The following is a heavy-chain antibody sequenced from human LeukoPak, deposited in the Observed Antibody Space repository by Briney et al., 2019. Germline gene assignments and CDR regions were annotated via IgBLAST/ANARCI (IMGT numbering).Heavy chain of an antibody. CDR2: IYYSGST. V-gene: IGHV4-39*01. CDR1: GGSISSSSYY. Sequence: PSETLSLTCTVSGGSISSSSYYWGWIRQPQGKGLEWIGSIYYSGSTYYNPSLKSRVTISVDTSKNQFSLKLSSVTAADTAVYYCASPLVGATDFDYWGQGTLVTVSS. J-gene: IGHJ4*02. CDR3: ASPLVGATDFDY. D-gene: IGHD1-26*01.